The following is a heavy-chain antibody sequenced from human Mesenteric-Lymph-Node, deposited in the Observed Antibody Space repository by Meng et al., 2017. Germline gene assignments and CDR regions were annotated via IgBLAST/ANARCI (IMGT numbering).Heavy chain of an antibody. CDR2: IIPIFGTA. CDR3: ARAGTKPYYYDSSGYPMNAFDI. J-gene: IGHJ3*02. Sequence: SVKVPCKASGGTFSSYAISWVRQATGQGLEWMGGIIPIFGTANYAQKFQGRVTITPDKSTSTAYMELSSLRSEDTAVYYCARAGTKPYYYDSSGYPMNAFDIWGQGTMVTVSS. V-gene: IGHV1-69*06. CDR1: GGTFSSYA. D-gene: IGHD3-22*01.